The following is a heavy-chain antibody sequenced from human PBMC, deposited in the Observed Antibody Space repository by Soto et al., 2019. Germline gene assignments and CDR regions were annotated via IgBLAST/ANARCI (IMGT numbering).Heavy chain of an antibody. CDR2: IYYSGST. J-gene: IGHJ4*02. D-gene: IGHD3-10*01. Sequence: QVQLQESGPGLVKPSQTLSLTCTVSGGSISSGGYYWSWIRQHPGKGLEWIGYIYYSGSTYYNPSLKSRVTIPVDTSKNQFSLKLSSVTAADTAVYYCARAVYGRYYGSGSHPLGYWGQGPLVTVSS. CDR3: ARAVYGRYYGSGSHPLGY. CDR1: GGSISSGGYY. V-gene: IGHV4-31*03.